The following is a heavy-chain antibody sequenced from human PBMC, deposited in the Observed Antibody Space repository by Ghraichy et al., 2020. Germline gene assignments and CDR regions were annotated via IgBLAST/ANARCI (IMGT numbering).Heavy chain of an antibody. J-gene: IGHJ3*02. Sequence: GGSLRLSCAARFTFSDYFMTWIRQAPGKGLEWVAYISTTGSFTKYVDSVEGRFTIHRDNAKKSLSLQMNSLRVEDTAVYFCASGTTGGDAFDIWGQGTLVTVSS. CDR1: FTFSDYF. CDR2: ISTTGSFT. D-gene: IGHD4-17*01. V-gene: IGHV3-11*06. CDR3: ASGTTGGDAFDI.